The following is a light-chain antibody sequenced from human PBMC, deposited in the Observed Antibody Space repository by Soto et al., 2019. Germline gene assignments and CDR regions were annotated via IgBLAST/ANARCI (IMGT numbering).Light chain of an antibody. CDR2: EVS. V-gene: IGLV2-8*01. CDR1: SSDVGGYNY. Sequence: QSALTQPPSASGSPGQSVTISCTGTSSDVGGYNYVSWYQQHPGKAPKLMIYEVSKRPSGVPDRFSGSKSGNTASLTVSGLQAEDEADYYCSSYAGSNIDVVFGGGTKVTVL. CDR3: SSYAGSNIDVV. J-gene: IGLJ2*01.